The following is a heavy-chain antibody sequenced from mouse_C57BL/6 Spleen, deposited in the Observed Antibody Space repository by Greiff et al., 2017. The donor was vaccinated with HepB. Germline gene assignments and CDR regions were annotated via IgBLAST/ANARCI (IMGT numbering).Heavy chain of an antibody. D-gene: IGHD1-1*01. CDR2: ISNGGGST. CDR3: ASGSSYWYFDV. J-gene: IGHJ1*03. CDR1: GFTFSDYY. V-gene: IGHV5-12*01. Sequence: EVHLVESGGGLVQPGGSLKLSCAASGFTFSDYYMYWVRQTPEKRLEWVAYISNGGGSTYYPDTVKGRFTISRDNAKNTLYLQMSRLKSEDTAMYYCASGSSYWYFDVWGTGTTVTVSS.